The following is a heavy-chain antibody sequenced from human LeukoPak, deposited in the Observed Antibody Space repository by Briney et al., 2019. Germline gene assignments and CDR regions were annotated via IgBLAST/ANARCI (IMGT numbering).Heavy chain of an antibody. V-gene: IGHV3-11*04. CDR1: GFTFSDYY. D-gene: IGHD3-16*01. CDR2: ISSSGSTI. Sequence: GESLRLSCAASGFTFSDYYMSWIRQAPGRGLEWVSYISSSGSTIYYADSVKGRFTISRDNAKNSLYLQVNSLRVEDTAVSYCASLNYGQVWGSPHYYFDYWGQGILVTVSS. J-gene: IGHJ4*02. CDR3: ASLNYGQVWGSPHYYFDY.